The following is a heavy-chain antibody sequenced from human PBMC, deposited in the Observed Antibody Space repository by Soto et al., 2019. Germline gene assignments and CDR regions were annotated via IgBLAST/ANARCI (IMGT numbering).Heavy chain of an antibody. J-gene: IGHJ6*03. CDR1: GGSISSYY. CDR3: ASRSQPNLWFGEQYDYYMDV. D-gene: IGHD3-10*01. V-gene: IGHV4-59*01. Sequence: QVQLQESGPGLVKPSETLSLTCTVSGGSISSYYWSWLRQPPGKGLEWIGYIYYSGSTNYNPSLKSRVTISVDTSKNQFSLKLSSVTAADTAVYYCASRSQPNLWFGEQYDYYMDVWGKGTTVTVSS. CDR2: IYYSGST.